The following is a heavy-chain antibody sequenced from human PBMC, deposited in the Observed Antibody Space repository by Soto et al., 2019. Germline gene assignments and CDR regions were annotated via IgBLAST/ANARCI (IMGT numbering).Heavy chain of an antibody. V-gene: IGHV3-23*01. J-gene: IGHJ6*02. CDR3: ARPGGGGSGSITGNYYYYAMDV. CDR1: GFTFSTYA. CDR2: ISIGGGST. Sequence: GGSLRLSCAASGFTFSTYAMSWVRQAPGKGLEWVSSISIGGGSTYYADSAKGRFTISRDNSKNTLYLQMNSLRADDTAVYYCARPGGGGSGSITGNYYYYAMDVWGQGTTVTVSS. D-gene: IGHD3-10*01.